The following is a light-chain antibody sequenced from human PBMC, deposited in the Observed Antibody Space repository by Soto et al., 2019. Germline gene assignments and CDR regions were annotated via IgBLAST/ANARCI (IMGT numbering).Light chain of an antibody. CDR2: DVS. Sequence: QSVLTPPASVSGSPGQSITISCTGTSSDVGGYNYVSWYQQHPGKAPKLMIYDVSNRPSGVSNRFSGSKSGNTASLTISGLQAEDEADYYCSSYTSSSTVYVFGTGTKATVL. CDR3: SSYTSSSTVYV. V-gene: IGLV2-14*01. J-gene: IGLJ1*01. CDR1: SSDVGGYNY.